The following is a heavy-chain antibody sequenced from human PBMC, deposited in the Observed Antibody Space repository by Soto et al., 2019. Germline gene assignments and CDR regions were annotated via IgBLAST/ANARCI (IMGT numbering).Heavy chain of an antibody. J-gene: IGHJ4*02. V-gene: IGHV3-43*01. Sequence: EVQLVVSGGLVVRPGGSLRLSCAGSGSTFDDHTMHWVRQAPGKGLEWVSLITWDAGSAFYADSVRGRFTISRDNSKNSLYLQMNSLRTEDSALYYCAKEKDRIFDYWGRGTPVTVSS. CDR3: AKEKDRIFDY. CDR1: GSTFDDHT. CDR2: ITWDAGSA.